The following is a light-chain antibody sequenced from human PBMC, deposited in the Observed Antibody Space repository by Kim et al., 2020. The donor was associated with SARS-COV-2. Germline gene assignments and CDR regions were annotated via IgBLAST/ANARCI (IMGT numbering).Light chain of an antibody. J-gene: IGLJ3*02. V-gene: IGLV10-54*01. CDR3: SAWDSSLSAWV. Sequence: RQTAHLTCTGNRHNVGNQGAAWLQQHQGHPPKLLSYRNNNRPSGISERLSASRSGNTASLTITGLQPEDEADYYCSAWDSSLSAWVFGGGTQLTVL. CDR1: RHNVGNQG. CDR2: RNN.